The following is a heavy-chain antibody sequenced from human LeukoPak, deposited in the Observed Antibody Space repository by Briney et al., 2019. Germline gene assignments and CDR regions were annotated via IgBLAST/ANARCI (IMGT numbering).Heavy chain of an antibody. J-gene: IGHJ4*02. D-gene: IGHD2-15*01. CDR1: GFTFSNFG. Sequence: PGGSLRLSCAASGFTFSNFGMHWVRQAPGHGLEWVSAINGSGGSTYYADSVKGRFTISRDNSKNTLYLQMNSLRAEDTAVYYCAKWGCTGGSCYPFAYWGQGTLVTVSS. CDR2: INGSGGST. V-gene: IGHV3-23*01. CDR3: AKWGCTGGSCYPFAY.